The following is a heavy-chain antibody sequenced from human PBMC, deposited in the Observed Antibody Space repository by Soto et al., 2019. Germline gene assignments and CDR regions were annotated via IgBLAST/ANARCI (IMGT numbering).Heavy chain of an antibody. Sequence: GGSLRLSCAASGFTFSSYWMHWVRQAPGKGLVWVSRMNSDGSSITYADSVKGRFTISRDSAKNTMYLQLHSLRAEDTAVYYCAREIATTGLYYFDYWGQGTLVTVSS. V-gene: IGHV3-74*01. D-gene: IGHD6-13*01. CDR3: AREIATTGLYYFDY. CDR1: GFTFSSYW. J-gene: IGHJ4*02. CDR2: MNSDGSSI.